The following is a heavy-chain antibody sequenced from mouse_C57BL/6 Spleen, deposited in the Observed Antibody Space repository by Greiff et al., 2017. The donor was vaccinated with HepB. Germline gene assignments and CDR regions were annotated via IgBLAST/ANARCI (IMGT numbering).Heavy chain of an antibody. J-gene: IGHJ1*03. V-gene: IGHV1-59*01. D-gene: IGHD1-1*01. Sequence: QVQLQQPGAELVRPGTSVKLSCKASGYTFTSYWMHWVKQRPGQGLEWIGVIDPSDSYTNYNQKFKGKATLTVDTSSSTAYMQLSSLTSEDSAVSYCARDYGSSHWYFDVWGTGTTVTVSS. CDR1: GYTFTSYW. CDR2: IDPSDSYT. CDR3: ARDYGSSHWYFDV.